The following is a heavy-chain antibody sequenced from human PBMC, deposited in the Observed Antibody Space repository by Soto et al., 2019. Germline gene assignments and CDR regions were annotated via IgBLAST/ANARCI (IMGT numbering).Heavy chain of an antibody. CDR2: IYVGGYT. J-gene: IGHJ5*01. CDR1: GFTVSNNY. CDR3: AVYAPRHWFDS. V-gene: IGHV3-66*01. Sequence: ESGGDLVQPGGSLRLSCAASGFTVSNNYMTWVRQAPGKGLEWVSLIYVGGYTYYADSVKSRFTISRDNSKNTLYLQMNSLRAEDTAVYYCAVYAPRHWFDSWGQGTLVTVSS. D-gene: IGHD6-6*01.